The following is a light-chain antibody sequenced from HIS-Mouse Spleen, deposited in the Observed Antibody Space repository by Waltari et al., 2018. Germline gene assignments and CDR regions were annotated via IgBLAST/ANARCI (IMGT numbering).Light chain of an antibody. CDR3: QAWDSSTAEV. J-gene: IGLJ3*02. Sequence: SYELTQPPSVSVSPGQTASITCSGDNLGDKYACWYQQKPGQSPVLVIYQDSKRPSGLPERFSGSNSGNTSTLTISGTQAMDEADYYCQAWDSSTAEVFGGGTKLTVL. CDR2: QDS. V-gene: IGLV3-1*01. CDR1: NLGDKY.